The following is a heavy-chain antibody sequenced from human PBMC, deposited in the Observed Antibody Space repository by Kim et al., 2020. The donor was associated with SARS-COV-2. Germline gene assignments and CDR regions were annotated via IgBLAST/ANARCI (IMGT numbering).Heavy chain of an antibody. Sequence: PTLKRRVTISVDAYKNQFSLERSSVTAADTAVYYCARGGSYLYNWFDPWGQGTLVTVSS. V-gene: IGHV4-59*09. D-gene: IGHD1-26*01. CDR3: ARGGSYLYNWFDP. J-gene: IGHJ5*02.